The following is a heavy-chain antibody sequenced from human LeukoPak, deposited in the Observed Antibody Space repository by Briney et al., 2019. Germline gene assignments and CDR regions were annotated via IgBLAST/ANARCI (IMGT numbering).Heavy chain of an antibody. Sequence: GGSLRLSCTASGFTFSAYAMHWVRRAPGKGLEWVAFIRYNGGKEHHADSVKGRFTISRDNSKNTLYLQMNSLRAEDTAVYYCAKVSSSCPDCSFDSWGQGTLVTVSS. V-gene: IGHV3-30*02. CDR3: AKVSSSCPDCSFDS. D-gene: IGHD6-13*01. CDR2: IRYNGGKE. J-gene: IGHJ4*02. CDR1: GFTFSAYA.